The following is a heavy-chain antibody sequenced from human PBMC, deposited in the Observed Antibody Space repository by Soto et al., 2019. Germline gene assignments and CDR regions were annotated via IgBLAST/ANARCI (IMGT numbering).Heavy chain of an antibody. CDR3: AKDSGYSGYDVYDYYYGMDV. D-gene: IGHD5-12*01. V-gene: IGHV3-30*18. J-gene: IGHJ6*02. CDR2: TSYDGSNK. Sequence: QVQLVESGGGVVQPGRSLRLSCAASGFTFSLYGMHWVRQAPGKGLEWVAVTSYDGSNKYYADSVKGRFTISRDNSKNRLYLQMNSLRVEDTAVYYCAKDSGYSGYDVYDYYYGMDVWGQGTTVTVSS. CDR1: GFTFSLYG.